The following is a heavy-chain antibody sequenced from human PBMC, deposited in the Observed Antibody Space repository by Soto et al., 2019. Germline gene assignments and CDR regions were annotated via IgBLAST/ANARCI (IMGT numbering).Heavy chain of an antibody. CDR2: IWYDGSNK. D-gene: IGHD2-15*01. CDR3: ATLADKDAFDI. V-gene: IGHV3-33*01. CDR1: GFTFSSYG. Sequence: QVQLVESGGGVVQPGRSLRLSCAASGFTFSSYGMHWVRQAPGKGLEWVAVIWYDGSNKYYADSVKGRFTISRDNSKNTLYLQMNSLRAEDTAVYYCATLADKDAFDIWGQGTMLTVSS. J-gene: IGHJ3*02.